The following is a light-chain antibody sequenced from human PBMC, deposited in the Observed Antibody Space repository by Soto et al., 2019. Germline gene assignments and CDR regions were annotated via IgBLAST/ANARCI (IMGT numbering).Light chain of an antibody. J-gene: IGKJ1*01. CDR2: GAS. V-gene: IGKV3-20*01. CDR3: NQSGNSPWT. Sequence: VLTQSPGTLSLSLGDRATLSCRASQTVAHADVAWCQQRPGQAPRLGVYGASTSAADVPERFCGSGYGTELTLTSGQLAPEDSAVYYCNQSGNSPWTVGRGNKVELK. CDR1: QTVAHAD.